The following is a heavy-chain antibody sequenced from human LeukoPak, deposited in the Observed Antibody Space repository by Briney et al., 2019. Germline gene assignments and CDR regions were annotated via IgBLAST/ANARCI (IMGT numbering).Heavy chain of an antibody. J-gene: IGHJ4*02. CDR3: ARDRYYCSSTSCYFDGNFDY. D-gene: IGHD2-2*01. Sequence: SQTLSLTCTVSGGSISSGDYYWSWIRQPPGKGLEWIGYIYYSGSTYYNPSLKSRVTISVDTSKNQFSLKLSSVTAADTAVYYCARDRYYCSSTSCYFDGNFDYWGQGTLVTVSS. V-gene: IGHV4-30-4*01. CDR2: IYYSGST. CDR1: GGSISSGDYY.